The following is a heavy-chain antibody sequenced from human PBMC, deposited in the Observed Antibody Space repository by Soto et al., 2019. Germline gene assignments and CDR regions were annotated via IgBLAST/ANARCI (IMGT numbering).Heavy chain of an antibody. CDR1: GGSISSYY. D-gene: IGHD6-19*01. Sequence: PSETLCLTCTVSGGSISSYYWSWIRQPPGKGLEWIGYIYYSGSTNYNPSLKSRVTISVDTSKNQFSLKLSSVTAADTAVYYCARALAVAGRRDYYYYGMDVWGQGTTVTVSS. V-gene: IGHV4-59*01. CDR3: ARALAVAGRRDYYYYGMDV. CDR2: IYYSGST. J-gene: IGHJ6*02.